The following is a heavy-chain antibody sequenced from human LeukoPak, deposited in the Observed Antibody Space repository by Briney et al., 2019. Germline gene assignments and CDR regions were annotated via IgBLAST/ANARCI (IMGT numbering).Heavy chain of an antibody. V-gene: IGHV4-39*07. D-gene: IGHD3-22*01. J-gene: IGHJ4*02. CDR3: ARDQSGYYLYHFDY. Sequence: SETLSLTCTVSGGSISSSSYYWDWIRQPPGKGLEGIGSIYYSGSTSYNPSLKSRVTISVDTSKNQFSLKLSSVTAADTAVYYCARDQSGYYLYHFDYWGQGTLVTVSS. CDR2: IYYSGST. CDR1: GGSISSSSYY.